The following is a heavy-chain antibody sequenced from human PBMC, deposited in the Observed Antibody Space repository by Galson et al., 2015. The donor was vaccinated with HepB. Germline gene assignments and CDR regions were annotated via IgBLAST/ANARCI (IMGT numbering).Heavy chain of an antibody. D-gene: IGHD3-22*01. CDR2: FDPEDGET. Sequence: SVKVSCKVSGYTPTELSMHWVRQAPGKGLEWMGGFDPEDGETIYAQKFQGRVTMTEDTSTDTAYMELSSLRSEDTAVYYCARPDSSAYYGDAFDIWGQGTLVTVSS. V-gene: IGHV1-24*01. CDR1: GYTPTELS. CDR3: ARPDSSAYYGDAFDI. J-gene: IGHJ3*02.